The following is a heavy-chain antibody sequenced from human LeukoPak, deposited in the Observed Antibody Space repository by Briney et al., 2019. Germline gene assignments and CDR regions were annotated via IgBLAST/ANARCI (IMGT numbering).Heavy chain of an antibody. CDR2: ISSSSSYI. CDR3: ARGGIAAAGYYFDY. D-gene: IGHD6-25*01. CDR1: GFTFSSYS. V-gene: IGHV3-21*01. Sequence: GGSLRLSCAASGFTFSSYSINWVRQAPGKGLEWVSSISSSSSYIYSADSVKGRFTISRDNAKNSLYLQMNSLRAEDTAVYYCARGGIAAAGYYFDYWGQGTLVTVSS. J-gene: IGHJ4*02.